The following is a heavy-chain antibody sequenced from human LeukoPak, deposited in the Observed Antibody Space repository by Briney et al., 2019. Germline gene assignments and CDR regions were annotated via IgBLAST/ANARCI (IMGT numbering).Heavy chain of an antibody. V-gene: IGHV3-7*01. CDR1: GFTFDGYW. Sequence: GGSLRLSCVGSGFTFDGYWMTWVRQAPGKGLEWVANIKEDASERYYVDSVKGRFTVSRDNAKNMVYLQMNSLRVNDTAVYYCSRASGEMLLRHWGQGTLVTVSS. D-gene: IGHD4-17*01. CDR2: IKEDASER. J-gene: IGHJ4*02. CDR3: SRASGEMLLRH.